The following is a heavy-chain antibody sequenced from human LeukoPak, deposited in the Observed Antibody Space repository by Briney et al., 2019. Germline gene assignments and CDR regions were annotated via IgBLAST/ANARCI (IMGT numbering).Heavy chain of an antibody. CDR2: ISSDGSST. CDR1: GFTFSSYW. D-gene: IGHD3-22*01. CDR3: ARVSSSGTHFDN. J-gene: IGHJ4*02. Sequence: RPGGSLRLSCAASGFTFSSYWMHWVRQAPGKGLVWISRISSDGSSTNYADSVKGRFTISRDSAKNTLYLQMNSLRAEDTAVYYCARVSSSGTHFDNWGQGTLVTVSS. V-gene: IGHV3-74*01.